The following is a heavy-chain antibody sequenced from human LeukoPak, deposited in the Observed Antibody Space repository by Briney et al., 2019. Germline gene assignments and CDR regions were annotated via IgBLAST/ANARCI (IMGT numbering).Heavy chain of an antibody. Sequence: GASVKVSCKASGGTFSSYAISWVRQAPGQGLEWMGGIIPIFGTAKYAQKFQGRVMITTDESTSTAYMELSSLRSEDTAVYYCARDRRITIFGVVTFGYWGQGTLVTVSS. D-gene: IGHD3-3*01. CDR3: ARDRRITIFGVVTFGY. CDR1: GGTFSSYA. V-gene: IGHV1-69*05. CDR2: IIPIFGTA. J-gene: IGHJ4*02.